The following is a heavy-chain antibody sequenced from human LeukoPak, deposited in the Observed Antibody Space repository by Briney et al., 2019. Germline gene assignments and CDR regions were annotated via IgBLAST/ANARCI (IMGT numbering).Heavy chain of an antibody. V-gene: IGHV3-30*18. J-gene: IGHJ5*02. CDR2: ISYDGSNK. CDR1: GFTFSSYG. Sequence: GGSLRLSCAASGFTFSSYGMHWVRQAPGKGLEWVAVISYDGSNKYYADSVKGRFTISRDNSKNTLYLQTNSLRAEDTAVYYCAKDLGRHDYHWGFDPWGQGTLVTVSS. CDR3: AKDLGRHDYHWGFDP. D-gene: IGHD4/OR15-4a*01.